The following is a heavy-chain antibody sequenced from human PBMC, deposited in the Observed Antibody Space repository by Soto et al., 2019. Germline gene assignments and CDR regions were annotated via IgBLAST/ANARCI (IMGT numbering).Heavy chain of an antibody. CDR3: AKDDYSYYYYYGMDV. J-gene: IGHJ6*02. Sequence: GGSLRLSCAACGFTFSSYAMSWVRQAPGKGLEWVSAISGSGGSTYYADSVKGRFTISRDNSKNTLYLQMNSLRAEDTAVYYCAKDDYSYYYYYGMDVWGQGTTVTVSS. CDR2: ISGSGGST. D-gene: IGHD4-4*01. V-gene: IGHV3-23*01. CDR1: GFTFSSYA.